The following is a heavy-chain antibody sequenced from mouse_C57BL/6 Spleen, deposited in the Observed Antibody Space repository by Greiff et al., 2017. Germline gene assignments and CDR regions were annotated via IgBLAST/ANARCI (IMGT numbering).Heavy chain of an antibody. Sequence: VQLQQPGAELVKPGASVKLSCKASGYTFTSYWMHWVKQRPGQGLEWIGMIHPNSGSTNYNEKFKSKATLTVDKSSRTAYMQLSSLTSEDSAVYYCAREDYGSSYRYFDVWGTGTTVTVSS. V-gene: IGHV1-64*01. CDR3: AREDYGSSYRYFDV. J-gene: IGHJ1*03. D-gene: IGHD1-1*01. CDR1: GYTFTSYW. CDR2: IHPNSGST.